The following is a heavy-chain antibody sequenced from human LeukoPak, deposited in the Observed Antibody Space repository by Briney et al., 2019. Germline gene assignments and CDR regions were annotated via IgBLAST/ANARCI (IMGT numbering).Heavy chain of an antibody. V-gene: IGHV3-74*01. Sequence: GGSLRLSCAASGFTFSSYWMHWVRQAPGKGLVWVSLINSDGSSTIYTDSVKGRFTISRDNVKHTLYLQMNSLRAEDTAVYYCARGLTIFGVVNDAFDIWGQGTMVTVSS. CDR1: GFTFSSYW. D-gene: IGHD3-3*01. CDR3: ARGLTIFGVVNDAFDI. J-gene: IGHJ3*02. CDR2: INSDGSST.